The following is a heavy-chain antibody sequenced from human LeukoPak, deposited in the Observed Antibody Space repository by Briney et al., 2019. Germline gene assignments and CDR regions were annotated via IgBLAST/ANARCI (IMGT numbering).Heavy chain of an antibody. CDR3: ARVDYDSSGHQVFDY. CDR1: GFTFSTCG. V-gene: IGHV3-33*01. CDR2: IWYDGSNK. D-gene: IGHD3-22*01. Sequence: GGSLRLSCAASGFTFSTCGMLWVRQAPGKGLEWVALIWYDGSNKYYADSVKGRFTISRDNSKNTVYLQMNSLRAEDTAVYYCARVDYDSSGHQVFDYWGQGTLVTVSS. J-gene: IGHJ4*02.